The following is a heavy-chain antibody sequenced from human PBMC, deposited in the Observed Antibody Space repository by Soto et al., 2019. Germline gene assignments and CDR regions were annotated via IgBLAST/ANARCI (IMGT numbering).Heavy chain of an antibody. J-gene: IGHJ6*02. Sequence: QVQLVQSGAEVKKPGSSVKVSCKASGGTFSSYAISWVRQAPGQGLEWMGGIIPIFGTANYAQKFQGRVTITADESTSTDYMELSSLRSEDTAVYYCASGERGYYYYGMDVWGQGTTVTVSS. CDR3: ASGERGYYYYGMDV. CDR2: IIPIFGTA. CDR1: GGTFSSYA. D-gene: IGHD3-10*01. V-gene: IGHV1-69*12.